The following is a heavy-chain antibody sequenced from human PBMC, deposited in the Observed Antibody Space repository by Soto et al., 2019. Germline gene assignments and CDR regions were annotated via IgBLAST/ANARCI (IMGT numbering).Heavy chain of an antibody. D-gene: IGHD3-10*01. CDR2: ILNDGSNR. CDR1: EFTFSNYG. J-gene: IGHJ6*02. V-gene: IGHV3-33*01. CDR3: ARDDEYSGNGMYV. Sequence: QVQLVESGGGVVQPGRSLRLSCAASEFTFSNYGMHWVRQAPGKGLEWVAVILNDGSNRYHADSVKDRFTISRDNSKNPLYLQMNSLRAEDTAVYYCARDDEYSGNGMYVWGQRTTVTVS.